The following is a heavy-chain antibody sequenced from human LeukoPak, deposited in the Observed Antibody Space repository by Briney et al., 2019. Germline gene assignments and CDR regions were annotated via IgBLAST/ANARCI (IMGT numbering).Heavy chain of an antibody. J-gene: IGHJ6*03. D-gene: IGHD1-7*01. CDR3: ARGKLELRLPYYYYYMDV. CDR1: GFTFSSYA. V-gene: IGHV3-30-3*01. CDR2: ISYDGSNK. Sequence: GGSLRLSCAASGFTFSSYAMHWVRQAPGKGLEWVAVISYDGSNKYYADSVKGRFTISRDNSKNTLYLQMNSLRAEDTAVYYCARGKLELRLPYYYYYMDVWGKGTTVTVSS.